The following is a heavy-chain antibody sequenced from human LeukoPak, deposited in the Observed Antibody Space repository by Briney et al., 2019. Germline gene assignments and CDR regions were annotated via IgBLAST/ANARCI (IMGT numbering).Heavy chain of an antibody. J-gene: IGHJ4*02. CDR3: AKSGGSNDFNY. Sequence: GGSLRLSCVASGVTFGNYWMSWVRQAPGKGLEWVANIKQDESEKYYVDSVKGRFTISRDNAKNSLYLQMNSLRTEDTAVYYCAKSGGSNDFNYWGQGTLVTVSS. CDR1: GVTFGNYW. D-gene: IGHD3-10*01. V-gene: IGHV3-7*01. CDR2: IKQDESEK.